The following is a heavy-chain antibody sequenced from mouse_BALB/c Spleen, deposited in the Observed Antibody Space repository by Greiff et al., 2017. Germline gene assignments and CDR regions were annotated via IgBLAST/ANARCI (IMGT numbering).Heavy chain of an antibody. Sequence: EVKLMESGPELVKPGASVKMSCKASGYTFTSYVMHWVKQKPGQGLEWIGYINPYNDGTKYNEKFKGKATLTSDKSSSTAYMELSSLTSEDSAVYYCAREEGTTVDYAMDYWGQGTSVTVSS. D-gene: IGHD1-1*01. V-gene: IGHV1-14*01. CDR3: AREEGTTVDYAMDY. CDR2: INPYNDGT. CDR1: GYTFTSYV. J-gene: IGHJ4*01.